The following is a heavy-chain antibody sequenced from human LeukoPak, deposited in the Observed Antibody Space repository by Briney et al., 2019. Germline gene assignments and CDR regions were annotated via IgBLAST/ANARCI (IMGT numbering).Heavy chain of an antibody. CDR1: GFTFSSDW. V-gene: IGHV3-74*01. CDR2: ISSDGSST. CDR3: ARDLTMVRGLRSRGVDF. Sequence: QPGGSLRLSCAASGFTFSSDWMHWVRQVPGKGLVWVSRISSDGSSTSYADSVKGRCTISRDNAKNTLYLQMNSLRAEDTAVYYCARDLTMVRGLRSRGVDFWGQGTLVTVSS. D-gene: IGHD3-10*01. J-gene: IGHJ4*02.